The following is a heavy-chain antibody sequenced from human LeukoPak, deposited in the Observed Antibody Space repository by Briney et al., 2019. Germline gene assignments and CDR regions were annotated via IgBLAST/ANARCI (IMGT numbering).Heavy chain of an antibody. CDR2: ISGGTT. CDR1: GFTFGDYL. J-gene: IGHJ4*02. CDR3: SRGSGWLSVY. D-gene: IGHD6-19*01. V-gene: IGHV3-49*03. Sequence: GGSLRLSCTASGFTFGDYLMSWFRQAPGKGLEWIGFISGGTTEYAASVKGRFTISRDDSTSIAYLQMNNLTTEDTAVYYCSRGSGWLSVYWGQGTLVTVSS.